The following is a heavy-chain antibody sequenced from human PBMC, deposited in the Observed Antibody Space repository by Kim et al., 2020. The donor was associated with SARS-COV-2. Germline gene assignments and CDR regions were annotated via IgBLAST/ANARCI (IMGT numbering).Heavy chain of an antibody. V-gene: IGHV3-48*04. Sequence: GGSLRLSCAASGFTFSSYSMNWVRQAPGKGLEWVSYISSSSSTIYYADSVKGRFTISRDNAKNSLYLQMNSLRAEDTAVYYCARDSPEETTVTMNVYWGQGTLVTVSS. D-gene: IGHD4-17*01. CDR2: ISSSSSTI. CDR3: ARDSPEETTVTMNVY. J-gene: IGHJ4*02. CDR1: GFTFSSYS.